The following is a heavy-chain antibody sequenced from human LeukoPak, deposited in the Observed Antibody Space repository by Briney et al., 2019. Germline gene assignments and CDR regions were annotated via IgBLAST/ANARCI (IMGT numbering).Heavy chain of an antibody. J-gene: IGHJ5*02. CDR2: INHSGST. D-gene: IGHD6-25*01. Sequence: SETLSLTCAAYGGSFSGYYWSWIRQPPGKGLEWIGEINHSGSTNYNPSLKSRVTISEDTSKNQFSLKLSSVTAADTAVYYCARELSGSYGGGWFDLWGQGNLVIVSS. CDR1: GGSFSGYY. CDR3: ARELSGSYGGGWFDL. V-gene: IGHV4-34*01.